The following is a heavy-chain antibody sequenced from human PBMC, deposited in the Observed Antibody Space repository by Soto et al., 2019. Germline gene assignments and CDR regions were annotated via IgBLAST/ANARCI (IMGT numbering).Heavy chain of an antibody. D-gene: IGHD3-16*01. V-gene: IGHV1-69*02. Sequence: QVQLVQSGAEVKKPGSSVKVSCKASGGTFSSYTISWVRQAPGQGLEWRGRIIPILGIANYSHKFQGRVTITADKSKSTAYMELSSLGSEHTAVYYCATSPPVVMYYWGQGTLVIVSS. CDR3: ATSPPVVMYY. J-gene: IGHJ4*02. CDR1: GGTFSSYT. CDR2: IIPILGIA.